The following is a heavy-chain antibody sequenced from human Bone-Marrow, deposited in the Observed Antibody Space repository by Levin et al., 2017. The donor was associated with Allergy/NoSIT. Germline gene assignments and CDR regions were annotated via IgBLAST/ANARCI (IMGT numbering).Heavy chain of an antibody. D-gene: IGHD3-22*01. J-gene: IGHJ3*02. CDR3: ARDPDYYDRAFDT. V-gene: IGHV1-2*02. CDR2: INPNSGGT. Sequence: GESLKISCKASGYTFTDYYMNWVRQAPGQGLEWMGWINPNSGGTNYAQKFQGRVTMTRDTSISTAYMELSGLRSDDTTVYYCARDPDYYDRAFDTWGQGTMVTVSS. CDR1: GYTFTDYY.